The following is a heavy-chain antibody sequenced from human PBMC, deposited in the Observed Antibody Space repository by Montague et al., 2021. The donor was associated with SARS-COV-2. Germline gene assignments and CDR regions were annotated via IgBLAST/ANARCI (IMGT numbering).Heavy chain of an antibody. CDR1: GFTFSSYS. CDR3: ARDLGLVPAMVYYYYYGMDV. CDR2: ISTSSSTI. D-gene: IGHD5-18*01. V-gene: IGHV3-48*02. J-gene: IGHJ6*02. Sequence: SLRLSCAASGFTFSSYSMNWVRQAPGKGLEWVSYISTSSSTIYYADSVKGRFTISRDNAKNSLYLQMNSLRDEDTAVYYCARDLGLVPAMVYYYYYGMDVWGQGXTVTVSS.